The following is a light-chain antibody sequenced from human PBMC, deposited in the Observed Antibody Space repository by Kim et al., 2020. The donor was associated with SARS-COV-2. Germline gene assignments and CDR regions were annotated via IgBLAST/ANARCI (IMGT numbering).Light chain of an antibody. J-gene: IGLJ3*02. V-gene: IGLV3-25*03. CDR2: KDS. CDR1: SLPKQY. Sequence: VSPGQTASITCSGDSLPKQYAYWYQQQPGQAPVLVIYKDSERPSGIPERFSGSSSGTTVTLTISGVQAEDEADYYCQSADSSGTWVFGGGTQLTVL. CDR3: QSADSSGTWV.